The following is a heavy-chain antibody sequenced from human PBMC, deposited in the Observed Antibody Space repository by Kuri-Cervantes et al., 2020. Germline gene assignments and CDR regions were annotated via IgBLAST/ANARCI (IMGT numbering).Heavy chain of an antibody. CDR3: AQGGNKDY. D-gene: IGHD4-23*01. Sequence: ESLKISCAASEFTFNNYNMNWVRQAPGKGLEWIGEINHSGSTNYNPSLKSRVTISVDTSKNQFSLKLSSVTAADTAVYYCAQGGNKDYWGQGTLVTVSS. V-gene: IGHV4-34*08. CDR1: EFTFNNYN. J-gene: IGHJ4*02. CDR2: INHSGST.